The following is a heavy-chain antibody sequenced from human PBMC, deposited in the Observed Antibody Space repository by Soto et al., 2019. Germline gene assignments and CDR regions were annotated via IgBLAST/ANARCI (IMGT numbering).Heavy chain of an antibody. CDR1: GYTFTSYY. J-gene: IGHJ4*02. Sequence: QVQLVQSGAEVKKPGASVKVSCKASGYTFTSYYMHWVRQAPGQGLEWMGIINPSGGSTSYAQKFQGRVTMTRDTFTSTVYMEPSSLRSEDTAVYYCASQPNANYYDSSGWGAWGQGTLVTVSS. D-gene: IGHD3-22*01. V-gene: IGHV1-46*01. CDR3: ASQPNANYYDSSGWGA. CDR2: INPSGGST.